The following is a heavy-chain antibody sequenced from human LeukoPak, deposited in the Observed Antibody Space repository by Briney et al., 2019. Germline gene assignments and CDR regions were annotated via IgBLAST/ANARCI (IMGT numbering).Heavy chain of an antibody. CDR2: ILGSGVTT. CDR1: GFTVSNYA. J-gene: IGHJ4*02. Sequence: GGSLRLSCAASGFTVSNYAMSWVRQAPGKGLEWVSAILGSGVTTYYADSVKGRFTVSRDNSKSTLYLQMNTLRAEDTALYYCAKWGDYDVLTGYYVPDYWGQGTLVTVSS. V-gene: IGHV3-23*01. CDR3: AKWGDYDVLTGYYVPDY. D-gene: IGHD3-9*01.